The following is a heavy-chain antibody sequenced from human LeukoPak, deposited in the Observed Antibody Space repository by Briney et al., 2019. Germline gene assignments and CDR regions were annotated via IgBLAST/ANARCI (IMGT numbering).Heavy chain of an antibody. CDR2: ISGGGSYT. D-gene: IGHD3-22*01. J-gene: IGHJ4*02. Sequence: GGSLRLSCAASGFTFRNYGMTWVRQAPGEGLEWVAVISGGGSYTNYADSVKGRFTISRDNSKNTLYLQMNSLRAEDTAVYYCATRSAYYTYYFDYWGQGTLVTVSS. CDR1: GFTFRNYG. V-gene: IGHV3-23*01. CDR3: ATRSAYYTYYFDY.